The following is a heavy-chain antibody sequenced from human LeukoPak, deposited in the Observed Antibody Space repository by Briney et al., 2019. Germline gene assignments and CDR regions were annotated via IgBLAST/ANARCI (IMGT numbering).Heavy chain of an antibody. Sequence: WASVKVSCKASGGTFSSYAISWVRQAPGQGLEWMGGIIPIFGTANYAQKFQGRVTITADESTSTAYMELSSLRSEDTAVYYCATPVMVRGVIRSDYWGQGTLVTVSS. CDR1: GGTFSSYA. D-gene: IGHD3-10*01. CDR3: ATPVMVRGVIRSDY. J-gene: IGHJ4*02. CDR2: IIPIFGTA. V-gene: IGHV1-69*13.